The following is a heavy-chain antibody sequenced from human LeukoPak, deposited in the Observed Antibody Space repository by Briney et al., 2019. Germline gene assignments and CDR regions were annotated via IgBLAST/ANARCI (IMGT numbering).Heavy chain of an antibody. J-gene: IGHJ3*02. CDR3: ARERSGDAFDI. D-gene: IGHD1-14*01. CDR2: INPSGGST. Sequence: ASVKVSCKASGYTFTSYYIHWVRQAPGQGLEWMGIINPSGGSTNYAQKFQGRVTMTRDTSTSTVYMELSSLRSEDSAVYYCARERSGDAFDIWGQGTMVTVSS. V-gene: IGHV1-46*01. CDR1: GYTFTSYY.